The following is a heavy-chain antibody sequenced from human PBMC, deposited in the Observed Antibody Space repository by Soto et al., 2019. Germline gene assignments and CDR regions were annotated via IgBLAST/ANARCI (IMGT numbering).Heavy chain of an antibody. CDR2: TGNKANSYTT. V-gene: IGHV3-72*01. CDR1: GFTFSDHY. D-gene: IGHD3-10*01. J-gene: IGHJ4*02. Sequence: EVELVESWGGLVQPGGSLRLSCAVSGFTFSDHYMDWVRQAPGKGLEWVGRTGNKANSYTTEYAASVKGRFTISRDDSKNSLYLQMNSLKTEDTAVYYCARVRDYWGQGTLVTVSS. CDR3: ARVRDY.